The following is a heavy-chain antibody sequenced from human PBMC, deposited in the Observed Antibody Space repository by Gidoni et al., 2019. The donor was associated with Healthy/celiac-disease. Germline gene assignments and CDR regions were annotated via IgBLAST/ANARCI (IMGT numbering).Heavy chain of an antibody. CDR3: ATGLPAATRIAAAGIGWFDP. CDR2: INHSGST. Sequence: QVQLQQWGAGLLKPSETLSLTCAVYGGSFSGYYWSWIRQPPGKGLEWIGEINHSGSTNYNPSLKSRVTISVDTSKNQFSLKLSSVTAADTAVYYCATGLPAATRIAAAGIGWFDPWGQGTLVTVSS. CDR1: GGSFSGYY. J-gene: IGHJ5*02. D-gene: IGHD6-13*01. V-gene: IGHV4-34*01.